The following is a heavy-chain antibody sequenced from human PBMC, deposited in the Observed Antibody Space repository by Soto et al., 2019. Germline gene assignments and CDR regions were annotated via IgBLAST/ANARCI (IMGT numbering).Heavy chain of an antibody. J-gene: IGHJ4*02. CDR2: ISGDGAST. CDR3: AREAAVPGTVFDY. V-gene: IGHV3-23*01. D-gene: IGHD6-19*01. Sequence: GGSLRLSCAASGFTFSSYAMSWVRQAPGQGLEWVSGISGDGASTNYADSVKGRFTISRDNAKNTLYLQMNSLRAEDTAVYYCAREAAVPGTVFDYWGQGVLVTVSS. CDR1: GFTFSSYA.